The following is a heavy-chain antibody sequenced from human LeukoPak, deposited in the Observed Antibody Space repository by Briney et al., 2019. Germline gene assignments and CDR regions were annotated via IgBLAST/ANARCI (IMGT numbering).Heavy chain of an antibody. J-gene: IGHJ4*02. CDR2: ISTSGGTI. CDR3: AKDRGWLTFDY. CDR1: GFTFSSSS. D-gene: IGHD5-24*01. Sequence: PGGSLRLSCAASGFTFSSSSMNWVRQAPEKGLEWVSYISTSGGTIYYADSVKGRSTISRDNAKNSLYLQMNSLRAEDTAVYYCAKDRGWLTFDYWGQGTLVSVSS. V-gene: IGHV3-48*01.